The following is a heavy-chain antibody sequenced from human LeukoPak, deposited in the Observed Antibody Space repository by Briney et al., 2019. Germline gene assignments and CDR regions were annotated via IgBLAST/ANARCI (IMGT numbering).Heavy chain of an antibody. CDR1: GGSFSGYY. CDR3: ARGGGGWYIDN. CDR2: VNHRGST. J-gene: IGHJ4*02. V-gene: IGHV4-34*01. D-gene: IGHD6-19*01. Sequence: SETLSLTCAAYGGSFSGYYWTWIRQPPGKGLEWIGEVNHRGSTNYNPSLKSRVTISVDTSKNQLSLRLTSVTAADTAVYYCARGGGGWYIDNWGQGTLVTVSS.